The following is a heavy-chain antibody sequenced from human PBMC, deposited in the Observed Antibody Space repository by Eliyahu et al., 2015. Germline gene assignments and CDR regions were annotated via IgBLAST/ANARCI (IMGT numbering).Heavy chain of an antibody. CDR3: ARRGSGSTSPGRAFDI. Sequence: QLQLXESGPGLVKPSETLSLTCSVXGXSISXTGYYWGWIRQPPGKGLEWIGSMYYSGSTYYNPSLKSRVTISEDTSKTQFXLKLSSVTAADTAVYYCARRGSGSTSPGRAFDIWGLGTMVTVSS. CDR1: GXSISXTGYY. D-gene: IGHD3-10*01. CDR2: MYYSGST. J-gene: IGHJ3*02. V-gene: IGHV4-39*01.